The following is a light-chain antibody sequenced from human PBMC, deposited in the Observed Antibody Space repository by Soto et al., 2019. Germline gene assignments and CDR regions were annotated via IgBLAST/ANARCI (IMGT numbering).Light chain of an antibody. J-gene: IGKJ1*01. CDR1: QTVSSNL. CDR3: RHYDSSTGT. CDR2: GAS. V-gene: IGKV3-20*01. Sequence: IVMTQSPGTLSLSPGERATLSCRASQTVSSNLRAWYQQKPGQAPRLLIYGASSRATGIPDRFSGSGSGTDFTLTISRLEPEDVAVYYCRHYDSSTGTFGQGTKVEIK.